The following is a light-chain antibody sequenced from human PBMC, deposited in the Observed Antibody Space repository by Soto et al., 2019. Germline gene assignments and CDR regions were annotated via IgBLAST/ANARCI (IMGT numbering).Light chain of an antibody. J-gene: IGKJ5*01. V-gene: IGKV3D-15*01. CDR3: QHYTTSSLT. CDR2: GAS. Sequence: EIVMTQSPATLSVSPGERATLSCRASQSVGSSLSWFQQRPGQAPRLLISGASDRATGIPDTFSGGGSGTDFTLTISRLEPEDFAVYYCQHYTTSSLTFGQGTRLEIK. CDR1: QSVGSS.